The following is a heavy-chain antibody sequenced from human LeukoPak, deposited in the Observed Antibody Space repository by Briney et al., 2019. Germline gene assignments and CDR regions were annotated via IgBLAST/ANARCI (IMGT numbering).Heavy chain of an antibody. CDR2: NNSDGSST. CDR3: AREGVLLSPYYYGMDV. CDR1: GFTFSSYW. J-gene: IGHJ6*02. D-gene: IGHD2-2*01. Sequence: GGSLRLSCAASGFTFSSYWMHWVRQAPGKGLVWVSRNNSDGSSTSYADSVKGRFTISRDNAKNTLYLQMNSLRAEDTAVYYCAREGVLLSPYYYGMDVWGQGTTVTVSS. V-gene: IGHV3-74*01.